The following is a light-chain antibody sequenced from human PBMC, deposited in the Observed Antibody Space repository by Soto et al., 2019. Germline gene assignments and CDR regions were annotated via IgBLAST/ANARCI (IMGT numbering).Light chain of an antibody. CDR2: DVS. V-gene: IGKV1-39*01. J-gene: IGKJ1*01. CDR3: QQRYNWPWT. Sequence: QMTQSPSSLSPSVASRVAMTCRASQNISSYLTWYQQKPGQAPKLLIYDVSNWESGVPARFSGSGSGTGFTLTISSLEPEDLATYYCQQRYNWPWTFGQGTKVDIK. CDR1: QNISSY.